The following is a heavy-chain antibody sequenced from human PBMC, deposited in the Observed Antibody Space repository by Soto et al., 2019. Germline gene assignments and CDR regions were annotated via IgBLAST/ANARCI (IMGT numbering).Heavy chain of an antibody. CDR1: GFTFSSYW. CDR3: ARSAFGYASARHL. D-gene: IGHD5-18*01. J-gene: IGHJ1*01. CDR2: INSDGSST. V-gene: IGHV3-74*01. Sequence: GGSLRLSCASSGFTFSSYWMHWVRQAPGKGLVWVSRINSDGSSTSYADSVKGRFTISRDNAKNTLYLHLTNLRDEDTAIYHCARSAFGYASARHLWGQGTPVTV.